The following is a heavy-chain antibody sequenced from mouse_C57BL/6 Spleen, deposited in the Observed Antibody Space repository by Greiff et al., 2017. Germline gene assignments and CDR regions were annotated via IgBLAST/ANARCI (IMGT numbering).Heavy chain of an antibody. J-gene: IGHJ1*03. V-gene: IGHV1-4*01. CDR3: ARYTVVADGYFGV. D-gene: IGHD1-1*01. Sequence: VQLQESGAELARPGASVKMSCKASGYTFTSYTMHWVKQRPGQGLEWIGYINPSSGYTKYNQKFKDKATLTADKSSSTAYMQLSSLASEDSAVYYCARYTVVADGYFGVWGTGTTVTVSS. CDR1: GYTFTSYT. CDR2: INPSSGYT.